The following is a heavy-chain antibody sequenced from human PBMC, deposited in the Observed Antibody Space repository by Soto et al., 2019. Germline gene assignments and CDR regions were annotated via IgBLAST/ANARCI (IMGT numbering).Heavy chain of an antibody. Sequence: SETLSLTCTVSGVSVSSGSHYWSWIRQPPGKGLEWIGNIYYSGSTNYNPSPKSRVTISVDTSKNQLSLKLSSVTAADTAVYHCARWGYSSGWSFDYWGQGTLVTVSS. D-gene: IGHD6-19*01. CDR1: GVSVSSGSHY. CDR2: IYYSGST. J-gene: IGHJ4*02. CDR3: ARWGYSSGWSFDY. V-gene: IGHV4-61*01.